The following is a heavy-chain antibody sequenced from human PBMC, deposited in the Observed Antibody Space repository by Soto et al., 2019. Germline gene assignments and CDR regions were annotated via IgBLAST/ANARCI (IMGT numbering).Heavy chain of an antibody. D-gene: IGHD6-19*01. CDR3: ARGAVAGFDY. CDR2: IYYSEST. V-gene: IGHV4-59*01. Sequence: PSETLSLTCTVSGGSISSYYWILIRQPPGKGLEWIGYIYYSESTNYNPSLKSRVTISVDTSKNQFSLKLSSVTAADTAVYYCARGAVAGFDYWGQGTLVTVSS. CDR1: GGSISSYY. J-gene: IGHJ4*02.